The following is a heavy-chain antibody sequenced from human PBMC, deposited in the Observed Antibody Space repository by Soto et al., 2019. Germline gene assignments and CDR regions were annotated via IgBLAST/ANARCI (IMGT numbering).Heavy chain of an antibody. J-gene: IGHJ6*02. CDR2: IYYSGST. V-gene: IGHV4-59*01. Sequence: PSETLSLTCTVSGGSISSYYWSWIRQPPGKGIEWIGYIYYSGSTNYNPSLKSRVTISVDTSKNQFSLKLSSVTAADTAVYYCARAGGSYYSPYYYYGMDVWGQGTTVTVSS. D-gene: IGHD1-26*01. CDR1: GGSISSYY. CDR3: ARAGGSYYSPYYYYGMDV.